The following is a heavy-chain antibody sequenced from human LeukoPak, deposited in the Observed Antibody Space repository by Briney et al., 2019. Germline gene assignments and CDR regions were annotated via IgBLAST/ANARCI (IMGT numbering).Heavy chain of an antibody. V-gene: IGHV4-39*01. CDR3: ARDRFWSGYYGFTDYYYGMDV. CDR1: GGSISSSSYY. J-gene: IGHJ6*02. Sequence: SETLSLTCTVSGGSISSSSYYWGWIRQPPGKGLEWIGSIYYSGSTYYNPSLKSRVTISVDTSKNQFSLKLSSVTAADTAVYYCARDRFWSGYYGFTDYYYGMDVWGQGTTVSVTS. D-gene: IGHD3-3*01. CDR2: IYYSGST.